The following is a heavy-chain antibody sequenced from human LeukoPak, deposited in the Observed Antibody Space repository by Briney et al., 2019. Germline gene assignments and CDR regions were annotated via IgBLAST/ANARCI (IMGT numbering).Heavy chain of an antibody. D-gene: IGHD2-2*01. Sequence: SETLSLTCTVSGGSISSYYWSWIRQPAGKGLEWIGRIYTSGSTNYNPSLKSRVTMSVDTSKNQFSLKLSSVSAADTAVYYCAREHIVVVPAAKYIWFDPWGQGTLVTVSS. J-gene: IGHJ5*02. CDR3: AREHIVVVPAAKYIWFDP. CDR1: GGSISSYY. CDR2: IYTSGST. V-gene: IGHV4-4*07.